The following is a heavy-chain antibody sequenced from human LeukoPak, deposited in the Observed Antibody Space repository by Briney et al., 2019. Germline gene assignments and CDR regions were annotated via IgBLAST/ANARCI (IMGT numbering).Heavy chain of an antibody. CDR3: ARDNYAGANWFDP. Sequence: AVNVSYKASGGTFSSYAISWVRLPPGQGREWMGGIIHIFGTANYAQKFQGRVTITTDESTSTAYMELSSLRSEDRAVYYCARDNYAGANWFDPWGQGTLVTVSS. V-gene: IGHV1-69*05. CDR2: IIHIFGTA. D-gene: IGHD1-7*01. J-gene: IGHJ5*02. CDR1: GGTFSSYA.